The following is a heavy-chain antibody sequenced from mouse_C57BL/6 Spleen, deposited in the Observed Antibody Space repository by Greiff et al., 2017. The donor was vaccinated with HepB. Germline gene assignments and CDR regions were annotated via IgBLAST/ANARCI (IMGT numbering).Heavy chain of an antibody. Sequence: EVKLMESGGGLVKPGGSLKLSCAASGFTFSSYAMSWVRQTPEKRLVWVETISNGGSYTYYPDNVKGRFTISRDNAKNNLYLQMSHLKSEDTAWYYCARACDYEGVYYFAVDYWGQGTSVTVSS. J-gene: IGHJ4*01. V-gene: IGHV5-4*03. D-gene: IGHD2-4*01. CDR3: ARACDYEGVYYFAVDY. CDR1: GFTFSSYA. CDR2: ISNGGSYT.